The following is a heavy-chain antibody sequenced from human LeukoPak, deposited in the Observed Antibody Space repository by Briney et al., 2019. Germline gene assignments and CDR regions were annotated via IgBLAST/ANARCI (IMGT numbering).Heavy chain of an antibody. CDR3: ARSGYSYGKRPFPVDY. J-gene: IGHJ4*02. D-gene: IGHD5-18*01. V-gene: IGHV4-38-2*01. Sequence: SETLSLTCAVSGYSISSGYYWGWIRQPPGKGLEWIGSIYHSGSTYYNPSLKSRVTISVDTSKNQFSLKLSSVTAADTAVYHCARSGYSYGKRPFPVDYWGQGTLVTVSS. CDR2: IYHSGST. CDR1: GYSISSGYY.